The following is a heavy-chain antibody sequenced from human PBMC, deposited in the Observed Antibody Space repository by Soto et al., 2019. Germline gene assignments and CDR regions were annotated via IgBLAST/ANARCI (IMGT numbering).Heavy chain of an antibody. D-gene: IGHD5-12*01. J-gene: IGHJ3*01. Sequence: XGSLRLSCAAAGFIFTNYAMNWVRQAPGKGLDWVSVIVGRGNSAYYADSVQGRFTISRDNSKNTLSLQMSSLTADDTAIYYCVREGRGSFDFWGRGTMVTVSS. V-gene: IGHV3-23*01. CDR1: GFIFTNYA. CDR2: IVGRGNSA. CDR3: VREGRGSFDF.